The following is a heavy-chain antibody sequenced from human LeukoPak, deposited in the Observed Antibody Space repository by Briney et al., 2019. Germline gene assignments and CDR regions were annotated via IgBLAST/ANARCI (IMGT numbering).Heavy chain of an antibody. CDR3: ARHPGYNYYFDQ. Sequence: PSETLSLTCGVSGYSISSGYYWGWIRQPPGKGLEWIGSISHSGYTYYKSSLKSRVSISVDTSKNQFSLELSSVTAADTVVYYCARHPGYNYYFDQWGQGTLVTVSS. V-gene: IGHV4-38-2*01. CDR1: GYSISSGYY. CDR2: ISHSGYT. J-gene: IGHJ4*02. D-gene: IGHD5-24*01.